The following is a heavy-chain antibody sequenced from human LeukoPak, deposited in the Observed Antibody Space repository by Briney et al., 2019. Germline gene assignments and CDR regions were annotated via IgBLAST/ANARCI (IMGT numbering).Heavy chain of an antibody. J-gene: IGHJ4*02. Sequence: SETLSLTCGVSGGAISSYCWSWIRQSAGKELQWIGRICTSGDANYNPSLKSRVTMSLDTSKNQFSLKLSSVTAADTAVYYCATGAGDFDNWGQGTLVTVSS. CDR2: ICTSGDA. D-gene: IGHD6-19*01. CDR1: GGAISSYC. V-gene: IGHV4-59*10. CDR3: ATGAGDFDN.